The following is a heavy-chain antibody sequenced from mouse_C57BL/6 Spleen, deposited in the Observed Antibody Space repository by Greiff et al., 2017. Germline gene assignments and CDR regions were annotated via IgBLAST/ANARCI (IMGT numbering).Heavy chain of an antibody. CDR1: GYTFTSYW. CDR2: IHPSDSDT. Sequence: QVHVKQPGAELVKPGASVKVSCKASGYTFTSYWMHWVKQRPGQGLEWIGRIHPSDSDTNYNQKFKGKATLTVDKSSSTAYMQLSSLTSEDSAVXSGAIRRDYDYDGYFDVWGTGTTVTVSS. V-gene: IGHV1-74*01. D-gene: IGHD2-4*01. CDR3: AIRRDYDYDGYFDV. J-gene: IGHJ1*03.